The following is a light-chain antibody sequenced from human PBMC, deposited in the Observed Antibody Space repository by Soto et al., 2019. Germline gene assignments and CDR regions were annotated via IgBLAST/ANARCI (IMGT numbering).Light chain of an antibody. CDR1: SSNIGAGSD. V-gene: IGLV1-40*01. J-gene: IGLJ3*02. Sequence: QSVLTQPPSVSGAPGQRVIISCTGTSSNIGAGSDVHWYQQLPGTTPKLLIHENANRPSGVPDRFSGFKSGTSASLAITGLQAEDEADYYCQSYDSSLHVWVFGGGTQLTVL. CDR2: ENA. CDR3: QSYDSSLHVWV.